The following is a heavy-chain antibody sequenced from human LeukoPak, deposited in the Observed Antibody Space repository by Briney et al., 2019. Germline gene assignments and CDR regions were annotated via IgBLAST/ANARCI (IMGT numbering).Heavy chain of an antibody. CDR1: GDSVSGISFY. D-gene: IGHD3-22*01. CDR3: ARYYDSSGYWSTPHFDP. V-gene: IGHV4-61*01. Sequence: SETLSLTCTVSGDSVSGISFYWSWIRQPPGKGLQYIGYIQYSGSTNYNPSLKRRVTISVDTSKNQFSLKLSSVTAADTAVYYCARYYDSSGYWSTPHFDPWGQGTVVILSS. J-gene: IGHJ5*02. CDR2: IQYSGST.